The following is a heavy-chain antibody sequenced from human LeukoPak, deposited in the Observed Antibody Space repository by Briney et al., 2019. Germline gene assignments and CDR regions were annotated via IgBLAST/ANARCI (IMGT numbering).Heavy chain of an antibody. CDR2: ISSSSSYI. D-gene: IGHD6-19*01. Sequence: GGSLRLSCAASGFTFSSYSMNWVRQAPGKGLEWVSSISSSSSYIYYADSVKGRFTISRDNGKNSLYLQMNSLRAEDTAVYYCARDLYSSANFDYWGQGTLVTVSS. J-gene: IGHJ4*02. CDR3: ARDLYSSANFDY. V-gene: IGHV3-21*01. CDR1: GFTFSSYS.